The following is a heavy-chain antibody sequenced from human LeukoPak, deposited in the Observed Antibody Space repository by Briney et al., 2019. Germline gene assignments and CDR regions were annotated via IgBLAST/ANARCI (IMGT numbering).Heavy chain of an antibody. Sequence: GGSLRLSCAASGFTFSRYAMHWVGQPAPRGLEYVSAISSNGGSTYYANSVKGRFTISRDNSKNTLYLQMGSLRAEDMAVYYCARYSSGFDYWGQGTLVTVSS. J-gene: IGHJ4*02. CDR3: ARYSSGFDY. D-gene: IGHD6-19*01. CDR2: ISSNGGST. CDR1: GFTFSRYA. V-gene: IGHV3-64*01.